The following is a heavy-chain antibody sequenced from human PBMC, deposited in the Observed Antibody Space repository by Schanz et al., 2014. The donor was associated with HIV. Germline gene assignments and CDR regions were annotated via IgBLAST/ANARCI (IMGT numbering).Heavy chain of an antibody. CDR1: GFTFSDYS. J-gene: IGHJ4*02. CDR3: ARDGGEV. V-gene: IGHV3-30-3*01. CDR2: ISHDGTNK. Sequence: QVHLGQSGGGVVQPGRSLRLSCAASGFTFSDYSMHWVRQAPGKALEWVAVISHDGTNKFYAGSVKDRFTISRDNAKNTLYVQIRSLRNEDTAVYYCARDGGEVWGQGTLVTVSS. D-gene: IGHD3-16*01.